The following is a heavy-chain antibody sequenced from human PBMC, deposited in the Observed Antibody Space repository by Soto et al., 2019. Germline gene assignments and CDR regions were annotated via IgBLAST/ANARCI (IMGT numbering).Heavy chain of an antibody. CDR2: IYYSGST. CDR3: AREAAAVGMDV. CDR1: GGSISSYY. V-gene: IGHV4-59*01. Sequence: QVQLQESGPGLVKPSETLSLTCTVSGGSISSYYWSWIRQPPGKGLEWIGYIYYSGSTNYNPSLKSRVTISVDTSKNQFSLKLSSVTAADTAVYYCAREAAAVGMDVWGQGTTVTVSS. D-gene: IGHD6-13*01. J-gene: IGHJ6*02.